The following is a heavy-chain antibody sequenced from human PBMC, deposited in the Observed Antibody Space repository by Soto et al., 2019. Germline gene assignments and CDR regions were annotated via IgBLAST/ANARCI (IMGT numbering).Heavy chain of an antibody. Sequence: ASVKVSCKASGYTLTTFFMHWVRQAPGQGLGWMGVINPGYPAGRSTTYAQKFQGRVTMTTDTSTSTVYMELSRLRSDDTAVYYCARDLGPQWEQLGGPGGWFDPWGQGTLVTVSS. CDR2: INPGYPAGRST. V-gene: IGHV1-46*01. D-gene: IGHD6-6*01. J-gene: IGHJ5*02. CDR1: GYTLTTFF. CDR3: ARDLGPQWEQLGGPGGWFDP.